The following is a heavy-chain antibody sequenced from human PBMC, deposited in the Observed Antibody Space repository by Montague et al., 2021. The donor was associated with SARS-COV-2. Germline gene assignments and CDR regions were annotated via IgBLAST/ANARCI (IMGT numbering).Heavy chain of an antibody. CDR1: GGSMSGHY. V-gene: IGHV4-59*11. CDR2: IYYSGGI. Sequence: SETLSLTCTVSGGSMSGHYWSWSRQPPGKGLEWLAYIYYSGGINSNSSLKSGVTMSVDTPTNQFSLKLTSVAAADTAVYYCASAVSVRRAVNWFDPWGQGTLVTVSS. J-gene: IGHJ5*02. D-gene: IGHD3-10*01. CDR3: ASAVSVRRAVNWFDP.